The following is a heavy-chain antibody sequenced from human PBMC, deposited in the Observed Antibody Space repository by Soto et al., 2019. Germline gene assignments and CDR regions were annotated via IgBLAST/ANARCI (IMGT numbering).Heavy chain of an antibody. CDR1: GFTFSSYW. CDR2: IKQDGSEK. J-gene: IGHJ4*02. V-gene: IGHV3-7*05. D-gene: IGHD6-19*01. CDR3: ARDPGFGIAVAGYYFDY. Sequence: EVQLVESGGGLVQPGGSLRLSCAASGFTFSSYWMSWVRQAPGKGLEWVANIKQDGSEKYYVDSVKGRFNISRDNAKNSLYLQMNSLRAEDTAVYYCARDPGFGIAVAGYYFDYWGQGTLVTVSS.